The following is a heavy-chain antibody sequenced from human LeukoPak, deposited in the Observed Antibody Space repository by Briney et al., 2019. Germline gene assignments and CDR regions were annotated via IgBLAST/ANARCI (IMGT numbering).Heavy chain of an antibody. D-gene: IGHD3-22*01. CDR2: IFHSGST. CDR3: ARGGSSGYIYFDL. Sequence: SSETLSLTCTVSGGSISSYYWSWIRQPPGKGLEWIGYIFHSGSTNYNPSLKSRVTMSVDTSKNQFSLKLSSVTAADTAVYYCARGGSSGYIYFDLWGRGTLVTVSS. CDR1: GGSISSYY. V-gene: IGHV4-59*01. J-gene: IGHJ2*01.